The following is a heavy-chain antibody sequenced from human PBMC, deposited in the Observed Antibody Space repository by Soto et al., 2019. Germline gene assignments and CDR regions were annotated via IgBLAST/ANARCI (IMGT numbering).Heavy chain of an antibody. Sequence: SETLSLTCAVSGGSISSSNWWSWVRQPPGQGLEWIGEIYHSGSTNYNPSLKSRVTIPVDKSKNQFSFKLTSVTAADTAVYYCASGMLLKYYYGMDVCDQGTTGAASS. V-gene: IGHV4-4*02. D-gene: IGHD2-8*01. J-gene: IGHJ6*02. CDR3: ASGMLLKYYYGMDV. CDR2: IYHSGST. CDR1: GGSISSSNW.